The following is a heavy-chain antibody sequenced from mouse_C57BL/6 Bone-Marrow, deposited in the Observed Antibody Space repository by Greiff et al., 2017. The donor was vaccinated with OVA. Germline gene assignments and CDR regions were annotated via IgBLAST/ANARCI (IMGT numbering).Heavy chain of an antibody. J-gene: IGHJ4*01. V-gene: IGHV1-87*01. D-gene: IGHD2-1*01. CDR1: YTFS. CDR2: GQGLEWIG. CDR3: SEDSAVYYCACGIYYGNYGAYYAMDY. Sequence: QVQLKESGPELARPWASVKISCQAFYTFSRREHFAIRDTNYWLQWVKLRPGQGLEWIGALYPGIGDTSSNQKFKGKATLTADKASSTAYMQLSSLTSEDSAVYYCACGIYYGNYGAYYAMDYWGQGTSVTVSS.